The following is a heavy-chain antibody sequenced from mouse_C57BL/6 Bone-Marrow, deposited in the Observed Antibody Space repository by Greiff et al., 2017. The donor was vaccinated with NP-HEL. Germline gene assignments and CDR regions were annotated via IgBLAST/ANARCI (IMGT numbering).Heavy chain of an antibody. CDR1: GYTFTSYW. CDR2: IDPSDSYT. CDR3: ARVGYPDY. D-gene: IGHD3-1*01. V-gene: IGHV1-50*01. Sequence: QVQLQQPGAELVKPGASVKLSCKASGYTFTSYWMQWVKQRPGQGLEWIGEIDPSDSYTNYNQKFKGKATLTVDTSSSTAYMQLSSLTSEDSAVYYCARVGYPDYWGQGTTLTVSS. J-gene: IGHJ2*01.